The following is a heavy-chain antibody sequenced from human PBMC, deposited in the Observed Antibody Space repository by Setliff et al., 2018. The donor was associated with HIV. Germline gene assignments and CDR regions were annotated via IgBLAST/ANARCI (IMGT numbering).Heavy chain of an antibody. V-gene: IGHV1-3*01. CDR1: GYTFADYD. CDR3: ARGPLDSSGYRSDAFDI. CDR2: INAGNGNA. D-gene: IGHD3-22*01. Sequence: GASVKVSCKASGYTFADYDTHWVRQAPGQRLEWMGWINAGNGNAKYSQKFQGGVTITRDTSKKQFSLKLSSVTAADTAVYYCARGPLDSSGYRSDAFDIWGQGTMVTVSS. J-gene: IGHJ3*02.